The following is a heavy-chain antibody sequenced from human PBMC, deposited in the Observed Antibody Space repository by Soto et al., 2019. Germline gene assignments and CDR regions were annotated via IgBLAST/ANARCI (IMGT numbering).Heavy chain of an antibody. CDR1: GFTFSSYG. Sequence: GGSLRLSCAASGFTFSSYGMHWVRQAPGKGLEWVAVIWYDGSNKYYADSVKGRFTISRDNSKNTLYLQMNSLRAEDTAVYYCARDREKNIVATGGFDYWGQGTLVTVSS. CDR3: ARDREKNIVATGGFDY. J-gene: IGHJ4*02. CDR2: IWYDGSNK. D-gene: IGHD5-12*01. V-gene: IGHV3-33*01.